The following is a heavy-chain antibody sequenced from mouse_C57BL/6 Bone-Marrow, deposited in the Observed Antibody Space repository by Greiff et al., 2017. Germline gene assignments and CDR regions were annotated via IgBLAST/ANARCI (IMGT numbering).Heavy chain of an antibody. CDR3: ARAWDYDRGYAMDY. V-gene: IGHV1-69*01. D-gene: IGHD2-4*01. J-gene: IGHJ4*01. CDR2: IDPSDSYT. Sequence: VQLQQPGAELVMPGASVKLSCKASGYTFTSYWMHWVKQRPGQGLEWIGEIDPSDSYTNYNQKFNGKSTLTVDKSSSTAYMQLSSLTSEDSAVYYWARAWDYDRGYAMDYWGQGTSVTVSS. CDR1: GYTFTSYW.